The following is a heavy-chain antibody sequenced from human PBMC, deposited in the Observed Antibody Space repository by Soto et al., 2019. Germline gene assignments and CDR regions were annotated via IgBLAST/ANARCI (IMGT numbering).Heavy chain of an antibody. Sequence: ASVKVSCKASGYTFTSYDINWVRQATGQGPEWMGWMNPNSGNTGYAQKFQGRVTMTRNTSISTAYMELSSLRSEDTAVYYCASARGETDAFDIWGQGTMVTVSS. CDR1: GYTFTSYD. J-gene: IGHJ3*02. D-gene: IGHD6-6*01. V-gene: IGHV1-8*01. CDR3: ASARGETDAFDI. CDR2: MNPNSGNT.